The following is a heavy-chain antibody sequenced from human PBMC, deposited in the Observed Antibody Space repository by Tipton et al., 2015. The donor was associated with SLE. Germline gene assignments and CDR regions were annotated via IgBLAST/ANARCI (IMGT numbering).Heavy chain of an antibody. D-gene: IGHD1-14*01. V-gene: IGHV3-48*03. Sequence: LRLSCAASGFTFSSHEMNWVRQAPGKGLEWVSYISRSGSSIYYSDSLKGRFTISRDNAKNSLYLQMNSLRADDTAVYYCARGGIDVDYWGQGTRVTVSS. CDR3: ARGGIDVDY. CDR2: ISRSGSSI. J-gene: IGHJ4*02. CDR1: GFTFSSHE.